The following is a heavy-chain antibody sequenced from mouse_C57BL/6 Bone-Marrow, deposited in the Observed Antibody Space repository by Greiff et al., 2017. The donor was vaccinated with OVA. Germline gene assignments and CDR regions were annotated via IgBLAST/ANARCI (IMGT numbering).Heavy chain of an antibody. CDR1: GYSFTDYN. D-gene: IGHD2-12*01. CDR3: ARKGDSPYYAMDY. CDR2: INPNYGTT. V-gene: IGHV1-39*01. J-gene: IGHJ4*01. Sequence: VQLQQSGPELVKPGASVKISCKASGYSFTDYNMNWVKQSHGKSLEWIGVINPNYGTTSYNQKFKGKATLTVDQSSSTAYMQLNSLTSEDSAVDYSARKGDSPYYAMDYWGQGTSVTVSS.